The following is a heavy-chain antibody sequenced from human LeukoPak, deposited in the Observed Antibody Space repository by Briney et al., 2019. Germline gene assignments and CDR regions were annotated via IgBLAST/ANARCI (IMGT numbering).Heavy chain of an antibody. CDR1: GLTFSTYW. V-gene: IGHV3-7*01. D-gene: IGHD3-16*01. CDR2: INQNGREK. Sequence: GGYLRLSCGVSGLTFSTYWMTWVRQAPGKGLEWVASINQNGREKYYVDSVKGRFTISRDNAKDSLYLQMNSLRDEDTAVYYCARSLGDDRGQGTLVTVSS. CDR3: ARSLGDD. J-gene: IGHJ4*02.